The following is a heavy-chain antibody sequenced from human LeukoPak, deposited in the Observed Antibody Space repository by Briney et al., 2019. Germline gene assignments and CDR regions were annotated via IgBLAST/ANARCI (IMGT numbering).Heavy chain of an antibody. J-gene: IGHJ4*02. D-gene: IGHD2-15*01. Sequence: SQTLSLTCAIPGDSVSSNSAAWNWIRQSPSRGLEWLGRTYYRSKWYNDYAVSVKSRITINPDTSKNQFSLQLNSVTPEDTAVYYCARAGYCSGGSCYFRYYFDYWGQGTLVTVSS. CDR2: TYYRSKWYN. CDR3: ARAGYCSGGSCYFRYYFDY. CDR1: GDSVSSNSAA. V-gene: IGHV6-1*01.